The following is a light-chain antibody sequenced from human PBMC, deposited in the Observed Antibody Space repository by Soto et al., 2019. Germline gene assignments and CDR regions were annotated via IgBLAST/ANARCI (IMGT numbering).Light chain of an antibody. CDR3: QQYNNWPPTWT. CDR1: QSVSSN. CDR2: AVS. J-gene: IGKJ1*01. Sequence: EILMTQSPATVSVSPGERATLSCRASQSVSSNLTWYQQKPGQAPRLLIYAVSTRAPGIPARFSGSGSGTGFTLTINSLQSEDFAVYFCQQYNNWPPTWTFGQGTKVDIK. V-gene: IGKV3-15*01.